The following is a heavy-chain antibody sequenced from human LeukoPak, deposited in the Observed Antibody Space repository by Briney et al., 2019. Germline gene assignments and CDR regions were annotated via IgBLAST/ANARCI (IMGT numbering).Heavy chain of an antibody. CDR1: GFTFSSYS. Sequence: GGSLRLCCAASGFTFSSYSMNWVRQAPGKGLEWVSSISSSSSYIYYADSVKGRFTISRDNAKDSLYLQMNSLRAEDTAVYYCASLLSGYLDLDYWGQRTLVTVSS. J-gene: IGHJ4*02. CDR3: ASLLSGYLDLDY. D-gene: IGHD3-22*01. CDR2: ISSSSSYI. V-gene: IGHV3-21*01.